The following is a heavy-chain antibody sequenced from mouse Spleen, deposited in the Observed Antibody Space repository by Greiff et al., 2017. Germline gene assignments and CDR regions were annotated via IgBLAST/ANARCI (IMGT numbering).Heavy chain of an antibody. J-gene: IGHJ3*01. CDR2: IDPANGNT. CDR3: ARDGNFEAWFAY. CDR1: GFNIKNNY. Sequence: VQLQQSGAELVRPGASVKLSCTASGFNIKNNYMHWVKQRPEQGLEWIGRIDPANGNTKYAPKFQGKATITADTSSNTAYLQLSSLTSEDTAIYYCARDGNFEAWFAYGGQGTLVTVSA. V-gene: IGHV14-3*01. D-gene: IGHD2-1*01.